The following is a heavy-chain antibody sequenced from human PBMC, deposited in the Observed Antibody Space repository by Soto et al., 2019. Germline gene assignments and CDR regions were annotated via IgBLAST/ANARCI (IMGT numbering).Heavy chain of an antibody. Sequence: QVQLVQSGAEVKKPGASVKVSCKASGYTFTSYGISWVRQAPGQGLEWMGWISAYNGNTNYAQKLQGRVTMTTDTSTSTAYMELMSLRSDDTAVYYCASDPPTIASAGREDYWGQGTLVTVSS. J-gene: IGHJ4*02. CDR2: ISAYNGNT. V-gene: IGHV1-18*01. D-gene: IGHD6-13*01. CDR3: ASDPPTIASAGREDY. CDR1: GYTFTSYG.